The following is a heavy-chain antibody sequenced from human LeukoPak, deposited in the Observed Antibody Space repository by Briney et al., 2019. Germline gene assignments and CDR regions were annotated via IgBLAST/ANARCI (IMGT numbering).Heavy chain of an antibody. J-gene: IGHJ4*02. CDR2: TYSGDST. CDR3: ARGEVFDY. D-gene: IGHD1-26*01. Sequence: GGSLRLSCAVSGFTVSSNYMSWVRQAPGKGLEWVSITYSGDSTFYADSVKGRFTISRDNSNTLYLQMNSLRAEDTAVYYCARGEVFDYWGQGTLVTVSS. CDR1: GFTVSSNY. V-gene: IGHV3-66*01.